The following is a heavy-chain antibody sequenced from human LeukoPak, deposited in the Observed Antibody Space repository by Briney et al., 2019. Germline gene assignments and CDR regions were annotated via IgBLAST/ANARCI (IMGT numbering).Heavy chain of an antibody. Sequence: PGGSLRLSCAASGFIFSNFAMSWVRQAPGKGLEWVSTIYYSGGSTYSADSVKGRFTISRDNAKNTLYLQMNSLRAEDTAVYYCAKDQGQAVVPRRFDNWGQGTLVTVSS. CDR3: AKDQGQAVVPRRFDN. D-gene: IGHD2-2*01. CDR2: IYYSGGST. CDR1: GFIFSNFA. V-gene: IGHV3-23*01. J-gene: IGHJ4*02.